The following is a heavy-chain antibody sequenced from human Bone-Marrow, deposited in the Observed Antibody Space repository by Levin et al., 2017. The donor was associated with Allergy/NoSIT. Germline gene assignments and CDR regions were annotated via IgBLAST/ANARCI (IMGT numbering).Heavy chain of an antibody. D-gene: IGHD3-3*01. J-gene: IGHJ6*02. V-gene: IGHV1-18*01. CDR1: GYTFNNFG. CDR2: ISAYNGKT. CDR3: ARAPYHDYWSGYYTPNNYYYGMDV. Sequence: GESLKISCKASGYTFNNFGITWVRHAPGQGLEWMGWISAYNGKTKNAQKFQGRVTMTPDTATTTAYMEVRSLRSDDTALYYCARAPYHDYWSGYYTPNNYYYGMDVWGQGTTVTVSS.